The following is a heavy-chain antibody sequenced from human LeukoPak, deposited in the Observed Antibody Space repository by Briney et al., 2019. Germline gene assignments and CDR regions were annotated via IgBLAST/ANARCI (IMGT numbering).Heavy chain of an antibody. CDR3: ARSAAAGAFTSWFDP. CDR1: GLTFTNAW. V-gene: IGHV3-15*01. CDR2: IKSKANGGTT. J-gene: IGHJ5*02. D-gene: IGHD6-13*01. Sequence: TGGSLRLSCTASGLTFTNAWMNWVRQAPGKGLEWVALIKSKANGGTTDYAAPVKGRFTISRDDSKNTLYLQMNSLKTEDTAVYYCARSAAAGAFTSWFDPWGQGTLVTVSS.